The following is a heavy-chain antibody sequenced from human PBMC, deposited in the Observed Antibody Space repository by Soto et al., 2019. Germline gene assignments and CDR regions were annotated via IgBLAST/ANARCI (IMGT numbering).Heavy chain of an antibody. Sequence: GSLRLSCAASGFTFSSYAMHWVRQAPGKGLEWVAVISYDGSNKYYADSVKGRFTISRDNSKNTLYLQMNSLRAEDTAVYYCAREYCSSASCPEGYYYYYGMDVWGQGTTVTVSS. D-gene: IGHD2-2*01. CDR2: ISYDGSNK. J-gene: IGHJ6*02. CDR3: AREYCSSASCPEGYYYYYGMDV. V-gene: IGHV3-30-3*01. CDR1: GFTFSSYA.